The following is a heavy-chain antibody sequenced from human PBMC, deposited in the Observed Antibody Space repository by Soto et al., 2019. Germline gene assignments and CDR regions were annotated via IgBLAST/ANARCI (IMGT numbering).Heavy chain of an antibody. D-gene: IGHD4-17*01. V-gene: IGHV5-51*01. CDR1: GYNFHTYW. Sequence: GESLKISCKGPGYNFHTYWIAWVRQMPGKGLEWMLIIYPHDYDTIYSPSFQGQVTISAGKSINTAYLQWTSLEAPDTAIYFCARPTDYHYCMQVWGQGTTVTVS. CDR3: ARPTDYHYCMQV. J-gene: IGHJ6*02. CDR2: IYPHDYDT.